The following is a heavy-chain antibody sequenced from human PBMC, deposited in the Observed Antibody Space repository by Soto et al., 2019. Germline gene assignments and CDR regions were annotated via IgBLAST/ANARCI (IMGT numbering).Heavy chain of an antibody. CDR3: ANSGSSSCPSCDY. V-gene: IGHV3-23*01. CDR2: ISESGGST. D-gene: IGHD6-13*01. J-gene: IGHJ4*02. CDR1: GFTISSFA. Sequence: GGSLRLSCAASGFTISSFAMSWVRQAPGKGLEWVSGISESGGSTSYADSVKGRFTISRDNSKNTLYLQMSSLRTEDTALYYSANSGSSSCPSCDYWGPGTLVTVSS.